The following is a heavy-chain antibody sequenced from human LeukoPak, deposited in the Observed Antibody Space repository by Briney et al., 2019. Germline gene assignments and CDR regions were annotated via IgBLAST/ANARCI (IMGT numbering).Heavy chain of an antibody. J-gene: IGHJ4*02. CDR1: GGSISSSTYY. V-gene: IGHV4-39*07. CDR2: MYYSGST. CDR3: ARAWATDYFDY. Sequence: SETLSLTCTVSGGSISSSTYYWGWIRQPPGKGLEWIGTMYYSGSTFYNPSLKSRVTISVDTSKNQFSLKLSSVTAADTAMYYCARAWATDYFDYWGQGTLVTVSS.